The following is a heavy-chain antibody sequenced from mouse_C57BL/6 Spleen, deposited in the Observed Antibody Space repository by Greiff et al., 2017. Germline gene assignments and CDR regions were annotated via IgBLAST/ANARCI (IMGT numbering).Heavy chain of an antibody. CDR3: AIYYGNAFAY. CDR1: GYTFTSYT. V-gene: IGHV1-4*01. Sequence: VQLQQSGAELARPGASVKMSCKASGYTFTSYTMHWVKQRPGQGLEWIGYINPSSGYTKYNQTFKDKATLTADKSSSTAYMQLSSLTSEDSAVYYCAIYYGNAFAYWGQGTLVTVSA. CDR2: INPSSGYT. J-gene: IGHJ3*01. D-gene: IGHD2-1*01.